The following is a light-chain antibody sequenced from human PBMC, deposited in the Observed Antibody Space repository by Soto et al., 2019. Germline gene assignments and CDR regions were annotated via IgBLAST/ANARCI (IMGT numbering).Light chain of an antibody. Sequence: IQMTQSPSSLSALAGDRVTIACRASQDIGNDLGWYQQMPGKAPKLLIFAASTLQSGVSSRFSGSGSGTHFTLTIGNLQPEDAATYYCQQYNSYGRTFGQGTKVDIK. CDR1: QDIGND. J-gene: IGKJ1*01. CDR3: QQYNSYGRT. V-gene: IGKV1-17*02. CDR2: AAS.